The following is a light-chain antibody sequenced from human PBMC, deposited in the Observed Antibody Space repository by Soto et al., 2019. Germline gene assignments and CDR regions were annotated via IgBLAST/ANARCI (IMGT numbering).Light chain of an antibody. V-gene: IGLV2-14*04. CDR1: SSDVGGYNY. CDR3: NSYTTSNTRQIV. J-gene: IGLJ1*01. Sequence: TISYTGTSSDVGGYNYVSWYQQHPGKAPKFMIYDVSNRPSGVSTRFSGSKSGNTASLTISGLQAEDEADYYCNSYTTSNTRQIVFGTGTKVTVL. CDR2: DVS.